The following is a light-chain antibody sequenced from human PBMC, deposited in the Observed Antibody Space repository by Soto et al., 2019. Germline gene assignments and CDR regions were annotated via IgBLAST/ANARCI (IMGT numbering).Light chain of an antibody. CDR2: KIP. J-gene: IGKJ2*01. CDR3: MLDTQPYT. CDR1: QSLVHSDGNTY. Sequence: DIVMTQTPLSSPVTLGQPASISCRSSQSLVHSDGNTYLSRLQQRPGQPPRLLICKIPNRFFWVPDRVSGSGAGTDFTLKISRVEADDVGVYYCMLDTQPYTFGQGTKLEIK. V-gene: IGKV2-24*01.